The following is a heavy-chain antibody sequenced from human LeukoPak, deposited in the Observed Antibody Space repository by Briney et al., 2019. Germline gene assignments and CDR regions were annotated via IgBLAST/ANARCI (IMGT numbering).Heavy chain of an antibody. Sequence: GGSLRLSCAASGFTFGTYALHWVRQAPGKGLEWVAVISFDGSTKYYADSVKGRFTISRDNSKNALYLQMNSLRAEDRAVYYCARDMPDEVVPSAILDYWGQGTLVIVSS. CDR1: GFTFGTYA. CDR3: ARDMPDEVVPSAILDY. V-gene: IGHV3-30*01. CDR2: ISFDGSTK. J-gene: IGHJ4*02. D-gene: IGHD2-2*02.